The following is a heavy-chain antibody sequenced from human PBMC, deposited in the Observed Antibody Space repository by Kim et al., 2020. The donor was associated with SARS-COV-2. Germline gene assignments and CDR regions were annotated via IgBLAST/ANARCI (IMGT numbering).Heavy chain of an antibody. CDR2: ISAYNGNT. V-gene: IGHV1-18*04. CDR3: ARSLNVLLWFGEYFDY. Sequence: ASVKVSCKASGYTFTSYGISWVRQAPGQGLEWMGWISAYNGNTNYAQKLQGRVTMPTDTSTSTAYMELRSLRSDDTAVYYCARSLNVLLWFGEYFDYWGQGTLVTVSS. CDR1: GYTFTSYG. J-gene: IGHJ4*02. D-gene: IGHD3-10*01.